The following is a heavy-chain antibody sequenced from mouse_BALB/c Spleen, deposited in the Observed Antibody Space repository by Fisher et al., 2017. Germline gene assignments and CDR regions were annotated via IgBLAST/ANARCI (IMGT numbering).Heavy chain of an antibody. Sequence: KFKGKATLTVDKSSSTAYMELLSLTSEDSAVYYCARSSGYGYYAMDYWGQGTSVTVSS. V-gene: IGHV1-26*01. J-gene: IGHJ4*01. CDR3: ARSSGYGYYAMDY. D-gene: IGHD3-1*01.